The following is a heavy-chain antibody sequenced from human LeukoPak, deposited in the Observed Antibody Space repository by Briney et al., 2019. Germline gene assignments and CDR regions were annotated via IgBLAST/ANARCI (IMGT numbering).Heavy chain of an antibody. V-gene: IGHV3-9*01. Sequence: PGRSLRLSCAASGFTFDDYAMHWVRQAPGKGLEWVSGISWNSGSIGYADSVKGRFTISRDNAKNSLYLQMNSLRAEDTAVYYCARDPPDIAVHWGQGTLVTVSS. CDR2: ISWNSGSI. D-gene: IGHD6-19*01. CDR3: ARDPPDIAVH. CDR1: GFTFDDYA. J-gene: IGHJ4*02.